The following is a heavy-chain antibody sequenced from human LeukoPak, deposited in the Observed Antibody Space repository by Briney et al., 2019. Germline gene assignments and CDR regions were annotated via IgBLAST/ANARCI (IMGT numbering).Heavy chain of an antibody. D-gene: IGHD3-3*01. V-gene: IGHV1-46*01. Sequence: ASVKVSCKSSGYTFTSYDIHWVRQAPGQGLEWMGIINPSGGSTNYAQKFQGRVTMTRDTSTSTVYMELSRLRSEDTAVYYCARGDHVRIYAESAFDIWGQGAKVTVSS. J-gene: IGHJ3*02. CDR3: ARGDHVRIYAESAFDI. CDR2: INPSGGST. CDR1: GYTFTSYD.